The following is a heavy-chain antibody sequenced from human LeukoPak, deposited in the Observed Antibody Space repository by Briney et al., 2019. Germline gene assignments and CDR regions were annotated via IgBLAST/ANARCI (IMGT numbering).Heavy chain of an antibody. D-gene: IGHD3-3*01. V-gene: IGHV4-38-2*02. CDR3: ARAFRGIFGVFEAFDI. J-gene: IGHJ3*02. CDR2: IYHSGST. CDR1: GYSISSGYY. Sequence: SETLSLTCTVSGYSISSGYYWGWIRQPPGKGLEWIGSIYHSGSTYYNPSLKSRVTISVDTSKNQFSLKLSSVTAADTAVYYCARAFRGIFGVFEAFDIWGQGTMVTVSS.